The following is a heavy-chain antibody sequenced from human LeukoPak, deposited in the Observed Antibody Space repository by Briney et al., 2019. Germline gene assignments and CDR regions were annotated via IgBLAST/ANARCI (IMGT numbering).Heavy chain of an antibody. CDR2: ISSNGGRT. D-gene: IGHD1-26*01. J-gene: IGHJ4*02. Sequence: GGSLRLSCAASGFTFSSYSMHWVRQAPGKGLEYVSAISSNGGRTYYANSVKGRFTISRDNSKNTLYLQMGSLRAEDMAVYYCARGSGTYYPLYFDYWGQGTLVTVSS. CDR3: ARGSGTYYPLYFDY. V-gene: IGHV3-64*01. CDR1: GFTFSSYS.